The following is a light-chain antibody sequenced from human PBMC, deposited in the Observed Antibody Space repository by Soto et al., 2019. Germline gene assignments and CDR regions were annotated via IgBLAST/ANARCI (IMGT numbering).Light chain of an antibody. V-gene: IGKV4-1*01. CDR2: WAS. CDR3: QKYYSSPYT. Sequence: DIVMTQSPDSLAVSLGERATINCKSSQSVLYSSNNKNYLAWYQKKPGQPPKLLIYWASTRESGGPDRFSGSGSGTDFTLTISSLQAEDVAVYYCQKYYSSPYTFGQGTKLEIK. J-gene: IGKJ2*01. CDR1: QSVLYSSNNKNY.